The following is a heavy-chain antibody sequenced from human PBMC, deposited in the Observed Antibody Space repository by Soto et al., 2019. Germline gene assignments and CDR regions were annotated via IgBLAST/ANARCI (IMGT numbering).Heavy chain of an antibody. CDR3: ARPGETIFGWFDP. Sequence: QLQLQESGPGLVKPSETLSLTCTVSGGSISSSSYYWGWIRQPPGKGLEWIGSIYYSGSTYYNPSRKSRVTISVDTSKNQFSLKLSSVTAADTAVYYCARPGETIFGWFDPWGQGTLVTVSS. CDR2: IYYSGST. J-gene: IGHJ5*02. D-gene: IGHD3-3*01. CDR1: GGSISSSSYY. V-gene: IGHV4-39*01.